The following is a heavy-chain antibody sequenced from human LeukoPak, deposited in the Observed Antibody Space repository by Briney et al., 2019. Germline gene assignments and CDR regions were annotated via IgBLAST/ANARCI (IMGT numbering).Heavy chain of an antibody. Sequence: GASVKVSCKASGYTFTSYGISWVRQAPGQGLEWMGWINPNSGGTNYAQKFQGRVTMTRDTSISTAYMELSRLRSDDTAVYYCARTQKRLRGYYDSSGYHDYWGQGTLVTVSS. CDR1: GYTFTSYG. V-gene: IGHV1-2*02. D-gene: IGHD3-22*01. CDR2: INPNSGGT. CDR3: ARTQKRLRGYYDSSGYHDY. J-gene: IGHJ4*02.